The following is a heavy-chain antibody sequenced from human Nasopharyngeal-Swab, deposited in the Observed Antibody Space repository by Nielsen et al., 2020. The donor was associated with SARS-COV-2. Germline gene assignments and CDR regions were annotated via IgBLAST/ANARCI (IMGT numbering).Heavy chain of an antibody. J-gene: IGHJ4*02. CDR1: GYTFTGYY. D-gene: IGHD2-2*01. Sequence: ASVKVSCKASGYTFTGYYMHWVRQAPGQGLEWMGWINPNSGGTNYAQKFQGSVTMTRDTSISTAYMELSRLRTDDTAAYYCGRGIGAYADFGSWGQGTLVTVSS. CDR3: GRGIGAYADFGS. CDR2: INPNSGGT. V-gene: IGHV1-2*02.